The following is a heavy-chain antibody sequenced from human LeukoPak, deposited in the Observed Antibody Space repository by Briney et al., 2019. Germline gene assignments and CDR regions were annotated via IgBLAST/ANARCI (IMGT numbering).Heavy chain of an antibody. J-gene: IGHJ4*02. CDR2: ISSSGSTI. Sequence: GGSLRLSCAASGFTFSDYYMSWIRQAPGKGLEWVSYISSSGSTIYYAGSVKGRFTISRDNAKNSLYLQMNSLRAEDTAVYYCARVKVATTIDYWGQGTLVTVSS. V-gene: IGHV3-11*01. CDR3: ARVKVATTIDY. D-gene: IGHD5-24*01. CDR1: GFTFSDYY.